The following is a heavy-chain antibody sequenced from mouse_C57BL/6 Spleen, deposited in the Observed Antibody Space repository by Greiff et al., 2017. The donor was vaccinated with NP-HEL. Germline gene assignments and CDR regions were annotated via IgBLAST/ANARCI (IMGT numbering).Heavy chain of an antibody. CDR2: INPGSGGT. V-gene: IGHV1-54*01. CDR3: SLKLGGGGSLDY. J-gene: IGHJ2*01. CDR1: GYAFTNYL. D-gene: IGHD4-1*01. Sequence: QVQLQQSGAELVRPGTSVKVSCKASGYAFTNYLIEWVKQRPGQGLEWIGVINPGSGGTNYNEKFKGKATLTADKSSSTAYMQLSSLTSDDSAFYFCSLKLGGGGSLDYWGQGTTLTVSS.